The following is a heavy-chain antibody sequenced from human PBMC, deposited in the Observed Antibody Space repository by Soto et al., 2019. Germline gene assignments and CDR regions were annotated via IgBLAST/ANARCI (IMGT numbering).Heavy chain of an antibody. D-gene: IGHD2-15*01. Sequence: SVKVSCKASGYTFSSYYIHWVRQAPGQGLEWIGGIIPILGTANYAQKFQGRVTISADESTSTGYMDLSSLRSEDTAVYFCASNPNTLATFQGYHYYGMDIWGQGTPVTAP. CDR2: IIPILGTA. V-gene: IGHV1-69*13. J-gene: IGHJ6*02. CDR3: ASNPNTLATFQGYHYYGMDI. CDR1: GYTFSSYY.